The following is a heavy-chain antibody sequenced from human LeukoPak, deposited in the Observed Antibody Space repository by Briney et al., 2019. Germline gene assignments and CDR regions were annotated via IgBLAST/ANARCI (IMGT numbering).Heavy chain of an antibody. CDR1: GGTFISYA. CDR2: IIPIFGTT. CDR3: AAFSSTSYNYYYYGMDV. J-gene: IGHJ6*02. Sequence: ASVKVSCKASGGTFISYAISWVRQAPGQGLEWMGGIIPIFGTTNYAQKFQGRVTITADESTSTAYMELSSLRSEDTAVYYCAAFSSTSYNYYYYGMDVWGQGTTVTVSS. V-gene: IGHV1-69*13. D-gene: IGHD2-2*01.